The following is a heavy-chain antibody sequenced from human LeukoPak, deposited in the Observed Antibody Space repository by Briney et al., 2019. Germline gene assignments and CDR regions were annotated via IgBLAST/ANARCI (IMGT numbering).Heavy chain of an antibody. Sequence: GGSLRLSCAASGFIFSSHSMNWVRQAPGKGLEWVSFISSSSTCIYYADSVKGRFTISRDNAKNSLNLQMNSLRAEDTAVYYCARDAYSGSSFDYWGQGTLVTVSS. CDR3: ARDAYSGSSFDY. V-gene: IGHV3-21*01. CDR2: ISSSSTCI. CDR1: GFIFSSHS. D-gene: IGHD6-6*01. J-gene: IGHJ4*02.